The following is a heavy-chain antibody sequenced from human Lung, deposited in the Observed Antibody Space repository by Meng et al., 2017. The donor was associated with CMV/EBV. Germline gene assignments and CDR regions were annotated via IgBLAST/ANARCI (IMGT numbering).Heavy chain of an antibody. Sequence: GGSLRLXCAASGFTVSSNYMSWVRQAPGKGLEWVSVIYSGGSTYYAGSVKGRFTISRDNSKNTLYLQMNSLRAEDTAVYYCARHNTYYYDAFLGTFDIWGQGIXVTVSS. D-gene: IGHD3-22*01. CDR2: IYSGGST. J-gene: IGHJ3*02. CDR1: GFTVSSNY. CDR3: ARHNTYYYDAFLGTFDI. V-gene: IGHV3-53*01.